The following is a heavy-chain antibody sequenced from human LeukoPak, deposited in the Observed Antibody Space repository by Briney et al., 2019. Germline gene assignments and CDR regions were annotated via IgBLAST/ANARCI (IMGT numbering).Heavy chain of an antibody. CDR1: GYTFTGYY. D-gene: IGHD2-8*02. Sequence: GASVKVSCKASGYTFTGYYMHWVRQAPGQGLEWMGWINPNSGGTNYAQKFQGWVTMTRDTSISTAYMELSRLRSDDTAVYYCARGLGTGPDDAFDIWGQGTMVTVSS. CDR3: ARGLGTGPDDAFDI. J-gene: IGHJ3*02. CDR2: INPNSGGT. V-gene: IGHV1-2*04.